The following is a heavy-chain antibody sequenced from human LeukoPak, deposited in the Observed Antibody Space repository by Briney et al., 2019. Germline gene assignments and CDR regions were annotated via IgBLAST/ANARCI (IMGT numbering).Heavy chain of an antibody. CDR2: ISSSAGST. D-gene: IGHD5-18*01. J-gene: IGHJ4*02. Sequence: GGSLRLSFVASGFTFNSYGMTWGRQAPGKGAGWGSVISSSAGSTYYADSVKGRFTISRDNSKNTPYLQMNSLRAEDTAVYYCAKGSGRGYSYGLEYWGQGTLVTVSS. CDR1: GFTFNSYG. V-gene: IGHV3-23*01. CDR3: AKGSGRGYSYGLEY.